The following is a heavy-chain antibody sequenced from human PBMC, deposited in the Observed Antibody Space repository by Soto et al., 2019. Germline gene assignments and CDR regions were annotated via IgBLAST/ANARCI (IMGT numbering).Heavy chain of an antibody. D-gene: IGHD1-26*01. CDR1: GYRFSNYD. CDR2: VNTNRANT. V-gene: IGHV1-8*01. CDR3: ASSDVWDLNWFDS. J-gene: IGHJ5*01. Sequence: QVQLVQSGAEVKKPGASVKVSCKASGYRFSNYDMNWVRQAPGQGLEWMGWVNTNRANTGYAQKFRGRLTLTTNTCITTDYMDLSSLTSEGTAVYYCASSDVWDLNWFDSLGQGTLVPVSS.